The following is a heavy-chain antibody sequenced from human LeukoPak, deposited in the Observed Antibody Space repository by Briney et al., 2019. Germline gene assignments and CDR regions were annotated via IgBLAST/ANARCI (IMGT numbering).Heavy chain of an antibody. D-gene: IGHD1-26*01. J-gene: IGHJ6*02. CDR2: INPSGGST. CDR1: GYTFTSYY. V-gene: IGHV1-46*01. Sequence: ASVKVSCKASGYTFTSYYMHWVRQAPGQGLEWMGIINPSGGSTSYAQKFQGRVTMTEDTSTDTAYMELSSLRSEDTAVYYCATVSRKWELHSYYYGMDVWGQGTTVTVSS. CDR3: ATVSRKWELHSYYYGMDV.